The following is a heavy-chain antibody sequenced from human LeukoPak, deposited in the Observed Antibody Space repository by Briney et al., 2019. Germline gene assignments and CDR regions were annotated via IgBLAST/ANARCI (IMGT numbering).Heavy chain of an antibody. CDR2: IYYSGST. J-gene: IGHJ3*02. D-gene: IGHD3-10*01. CDR1: GGSISSYY. V-gene: IGHV4-59*12. CDR3: ASWFRSTRAFDI. Sequence: SETLSLTCAVSGGSISSYYWSWIRQPPGKGLEWIGYIYYSGSTNYNPSLKSRVTISVDTSKNQFSLKLSSVTAADTAVYYCASWFRSTRAFDIWGQGTMVTVSS.